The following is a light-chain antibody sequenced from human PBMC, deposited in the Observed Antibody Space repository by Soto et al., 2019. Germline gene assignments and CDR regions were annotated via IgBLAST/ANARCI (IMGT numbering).Light chain of an antibody. CDR2: GAS. V-gene: IGKV3-15*01. Sequence: EIVMTQSPATLSVSPGERATLSCRASQSVSSNLAWYQQKPGQAPRLLIYGASTRATGIPARFSGSGSGTAFTLNISSLQSEDFAVYYCQHCNNWPRTFGQGTKVEIK. CDR3: QHCNNWPRT. CDR1: QSVSSN. J-gene: IGKJ1*01.